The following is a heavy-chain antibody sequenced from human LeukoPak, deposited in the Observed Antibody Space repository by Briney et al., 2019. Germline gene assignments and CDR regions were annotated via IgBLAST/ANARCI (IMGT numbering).Heavy chain of an antibody. D-gene: IGHD5-24*01. J-gene: IGHJ4*02. CDR1: GYTFTSYG. CDR2: ISAYNGNT. CDR3: ARIEMATKVVDY. V-gene: IGHV1-18*01. Sequence: ASVRVSCKASGYTFTSYGISWVRQAPGQGLEWMGWISAYNGNTNYAQKLQGRVTMTTDTSTSTAYMELRSLRSDDTAVYYCARIEMATKVVDYWGQGTLVTVSS.